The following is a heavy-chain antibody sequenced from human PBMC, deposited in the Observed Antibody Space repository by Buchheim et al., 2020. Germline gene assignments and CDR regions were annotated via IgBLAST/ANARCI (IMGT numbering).Heavy chain of an antibody. D-gene: IGHD5-24*01. CDR1: GFTFSSYA. CDR3: AKEKRWLQLRGYYYGMDV. J-gene: IGHJ6*02. Sequence: EVQLLESGGGLVQPGGSLRLSCAASGFTFSSYAMSWVRQAPGKGLEWVSAISGSGGSTYYADSVKGRFTISRDNSKNTVYLQMNSLRAEDTAVYYCAKEKRWLQLRGYYYGMDVWGQGTT. V-gene: IGHV3-23*01. CDR2: ISGSGGST.